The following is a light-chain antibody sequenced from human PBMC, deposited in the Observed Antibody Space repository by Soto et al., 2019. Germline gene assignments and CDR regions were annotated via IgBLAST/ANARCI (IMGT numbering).Light chain of an antibody. J-gene: IGKJ3*01. CDR2: DAS. V-gene: IGKV1-5*01. CDR1: QSISTW. Sequence: DIHMTQSPSTLYASVGDRVTITCRASQSISTWLAWYQQKPGKAPKLLIYDASSLESGVPSRFSGSGSGTEFTLTISSLQPDDFATYYCQQYNNYSTFGPGTKVDIK. CDR3: QQYNNYST.